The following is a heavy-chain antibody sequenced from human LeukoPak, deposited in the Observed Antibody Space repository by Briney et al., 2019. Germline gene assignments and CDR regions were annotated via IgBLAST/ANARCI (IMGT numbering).Heavy chain of an antibody. J-gene: IGHJ6*03. CDR2: INPNTGGT. CDR1: GYIFTGYY. V-gene: IGHV1-2*02. Sequence: ASVKVSCKASGYIFTGYYMHWVRQAPGQGLEWIGWINPNTGGTNYAQKFEGRVIMTRDTSGTVYLEVRRLRSDDTAIYFCARDAQFTVVVPAAKLNYMDVWGTGTTVTVSS. CDR3: ARDAQFTVVVPAAKLNYMDV. D-gene: IGHD2-2*01.